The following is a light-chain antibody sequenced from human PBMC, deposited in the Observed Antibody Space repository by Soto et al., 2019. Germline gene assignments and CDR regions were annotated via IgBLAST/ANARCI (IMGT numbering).Light chain of an antibody. CDR2: DNS. CDR3: GTWDTKLNAVV. V-gene: IGLV1-51*01. CDR1: SANVGNNF. J-gene: IGLJ2*01. Sequence: QSVLTQPPSMSAAPGQKVTITCSGSSANVGNNFVSWYQQLPRTAPKLLIFDNSQRPSGIPDRLFGSKSGTSATLAITGPQTGDEAVYYCGTWDTKLNAVVFGGGTKLTVL.